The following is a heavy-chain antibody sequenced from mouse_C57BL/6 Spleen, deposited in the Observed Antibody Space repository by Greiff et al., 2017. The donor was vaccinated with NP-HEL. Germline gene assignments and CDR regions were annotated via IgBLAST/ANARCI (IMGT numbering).Heavy chain of an antibody. CDR2: ISSGGSYT. J-gene: IGHJ1*03. CDR3: ARQGGITTVVANWYFDV. CDR1: GFTFSSYG. Sequence: EVKVVESGGDLVKPGGSLKLSCAASGFTFSSYGMSWVRQTPDKRLEWVATISSGGSYTYSPASVKGRFTISRDNAKNTLYLQMSSLKSEDTAMYYCARQGGITTVVANWYFDVWGTGTTVTVSS. D-gene: IGHD1-1*01. V-gene: IGHV5-6*01.